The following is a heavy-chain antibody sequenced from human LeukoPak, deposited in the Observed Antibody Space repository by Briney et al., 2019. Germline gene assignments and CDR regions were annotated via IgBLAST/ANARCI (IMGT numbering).Heavy chain of an antibody. CDR3: AFDY. CDR2: ISGSGDTT. Sequence: PGGSLRLSCTASGFTFNNYAIDWVRQAPGKGLEWVSAISGSGDTTYHADSVKGRFTISRDNSRNTLYLQMSSLRVEDTAVYYCAFDYWGQGTLVTVSS. J-gene: IGHJ4*02. V-gene: IGHV3-23*01. CDR1: GFTFNNYA.